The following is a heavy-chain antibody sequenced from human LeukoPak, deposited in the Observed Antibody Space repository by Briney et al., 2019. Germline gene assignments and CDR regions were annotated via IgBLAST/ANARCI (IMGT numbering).Heavy chain of an antibody. CDR3: ARPTVTADYFDY. CDR2: INHSEST. V-gene: IGHV4-34*01. J-gene: IGHJ4*02. CDR1: GGSFSGYY. Sequence: SETLSLTCAVYGGSFSGYYWSWIRQPPGKGLEWIGEINHSESTNYNPSLKSRVTISIDTSKNQFSLKLGSVTAADTAVYYCARPTVTADYFDYWGQGTLVTVSS. D-gene: IGHD4-17*01.